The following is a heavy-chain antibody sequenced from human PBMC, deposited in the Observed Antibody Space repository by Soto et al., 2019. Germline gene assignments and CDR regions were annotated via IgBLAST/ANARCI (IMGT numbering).Heavy chain of an antibody. CDR2: ISYDGSNK. CDR3: AREADYYDSSGLDY. Sequence: GGSLRLSCAASGFTFSSYAMHWVRQAPGKGLEWVAVISYDGSNKYYADSVKGRFTISRDNSKNTLYLQMNSLRAEDTAVYYCAREADYYDSSGLDYWGQGTLVTV. J-gene: IGHJ4*02. CDR1: GFTFSSYA. V-gene: IGHV3-30-3*01. D-gene: IGHD3-22*01.